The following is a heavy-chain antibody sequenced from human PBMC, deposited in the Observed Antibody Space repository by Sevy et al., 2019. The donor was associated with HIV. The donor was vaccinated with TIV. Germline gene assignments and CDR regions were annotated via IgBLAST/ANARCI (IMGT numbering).Heavy chain of an antibody. CDR1: GFTFSSYS. V-gene: IGHV3-48*02. D-gene: IGHD1-26*01. CDR2: ISSSSSTI. Sequence: GGSLRLSCAASGFTFSSYSMNWVRQAPGKGLEWVSYISSSSSTIYYADSVKGRFTISRDNAKNSLYLQMNSLRDEDTAVYYCASDSPRWGLLGNWFDPWGQGTLVTVSS. CDR3: ASDSPRWGLLGNWFDP. J-gene: IGHJ5*02.